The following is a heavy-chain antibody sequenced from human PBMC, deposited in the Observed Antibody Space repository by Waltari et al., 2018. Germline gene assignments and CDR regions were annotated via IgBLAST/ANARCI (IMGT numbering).Heavy chain of an antibody. D-gene: IGHD2-21*01. CDR2: INHSGST. CDR3: ARKGGDDGDYYNYYMDV. CDR1: GGSFSSYY. Sequence: QVQLQQWGAGLLKPSETLSLTCAVYGGSFSSYYWGWIRQPPGKGLEWIGEINHSGSTNYNPSLKSRVTISVDTSKNLFSLKLSSVTAADTALYYCARKGGDDGDYYNYYMDVWGKRTTVTISS. J-gene: IGHJ6*03. V-gene: IGHV4-34*01.